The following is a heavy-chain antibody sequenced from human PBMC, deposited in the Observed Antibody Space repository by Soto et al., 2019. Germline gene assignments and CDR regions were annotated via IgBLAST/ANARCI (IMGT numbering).Heavy chain of an antibody. CDR1: GYTFTSYA. Sequence: ASVKVSCKASGYTFTSYAMHWVRQAPGQRLEWMGWINAGNGNTKYSQKFQGRVTITRDTSASTASMELRSLRSDDTAVYYCARAYSYGSGSYSSDYWGQGTLVTVSS. CDR2: INAGNGNT. CDR3: ARAYSYGSGSYSSDY. D-gene: IGHD3-10*01. J-gene: IGHJ4*02. V-gene: IGHV1-3*01.